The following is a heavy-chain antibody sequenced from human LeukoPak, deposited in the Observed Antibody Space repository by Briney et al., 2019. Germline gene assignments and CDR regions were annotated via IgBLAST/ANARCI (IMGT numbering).Heavy chain of an antibody. J-gene: IGHJ4*02. CDR2: IWYDESNK. Sequence: GGSLRLSCAASGFTFSNYGMHWVRQAPGKGLEWVAVIWYDESNKYYADSVKGRFTISRDNSKNTLYLQMNSLRAEDTAVYYCAGDSSSGVRYFDYWGQGTLVTVSS. CDR3: AGDSSSGVRYFDY. CDR1: GFTFSNYG. D-gene: IGHD6-25*01. V-gene: IGHV3-33*01.